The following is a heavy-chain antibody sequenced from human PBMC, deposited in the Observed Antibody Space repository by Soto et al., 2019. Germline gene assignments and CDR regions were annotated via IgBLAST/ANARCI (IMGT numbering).Heavy chain of an antibody. CDR2: INPNSGGT. J-gene: IGHJ4*02. CDR3: ARNNPDYYDSSGYYYCYFDY. Sequence: ASVKVSCKASGYTFTGYYMHWVRQAPGQGLEWMGWINPNSGGTNYAQKFQGWVTMTRDTSISTAYMELSRLRSDVTAVYYCARNNPDYYDSSGYYYCYFDYWGQGTLVTVSS. V-gene: IGHV1-2*04. CDR1: GYTFTGYY. D-gene: IGHD3-22*01.